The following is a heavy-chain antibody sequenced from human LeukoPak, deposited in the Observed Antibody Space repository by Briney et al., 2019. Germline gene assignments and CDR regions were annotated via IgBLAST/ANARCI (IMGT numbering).Heavy chain of an antibody. CDR3: ARRGVSPNLYGMDV. J-gene: IGHJ6*02. Sequence: GESLKISCKGSGFSFTTYWIAWVRQLPGKGLELMGIIFPGDSDTRYSPSFQGQVTISADKSIGTAYLQWTSLKASDTAIYYCARRGVSPNLYGMDVWGQGTTVTVSS. CDR1: GFSFTTYW. CDR2: IFPGDSDT. V-gene: IGHV5-51*01. D-gene: IGHD2-8*01.